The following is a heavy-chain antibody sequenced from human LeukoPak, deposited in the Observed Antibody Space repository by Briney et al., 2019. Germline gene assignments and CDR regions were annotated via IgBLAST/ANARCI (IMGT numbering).Heavy chain of an antibody. CDR3: AIIVVVPAAPSRWFDP. CDR2: INAGSGDT. D-gene: IGHD2-2*01. J-gene: IGHJ5*02. V-gene: IGHV1-3*01. Sequence: ASVKVSCKASGYTFTTYPIHWVRQAPGQRLEWMGWINAGSGDTKYSQNFQGRVTMTEDTSTDTAYMELSSLRSEDTAVYYCAIIVVVPAAPSRWFDPWGQGTLVTVSS. CDR1: GYTFTTYP.